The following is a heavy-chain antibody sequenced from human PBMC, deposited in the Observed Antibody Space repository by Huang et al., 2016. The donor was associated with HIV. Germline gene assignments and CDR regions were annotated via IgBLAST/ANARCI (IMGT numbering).Heavy chain of an antibody. CDR2: INQSGSN. J-gene: IGHJ4*02. D-gene: IGHD1-26*01. Sequence: QVQLQQWGAGLLKPSETLSLICAVYGGSFSGYYWSWIRHPPGKGLEWIGEINQSGSNNYNPSLKSRVTISVDTSKNQFSLKLSSVTAADTAVYYCARGGDGVGATRFDFWGQGNQVTVSS. CDR3: ARGGDGVGATRFDF. V-gene: IGHV4-34*02. CDR1: GGSFSGYY.